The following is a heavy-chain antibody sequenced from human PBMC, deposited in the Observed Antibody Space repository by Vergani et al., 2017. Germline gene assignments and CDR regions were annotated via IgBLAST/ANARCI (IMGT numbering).Heavy chain of an antibody. Sequence: QVQLVQSGAEVKKPGASVKVSCKASGYTFTGYYMHWVRQAPGQGLEWMGLINPNSGGTNYAQKFQGRVTMTRDTSISTAYMELSRLRSDDTAVYYCARELVSYYYDSSGPPTGDYWGQGTLVTVAS. CDR1: GYTFTGYY. CDR2: INPNSGGT. V-gene: IGHV1-2*02. CDR3: ARELVSYYYDSSGPPTGDY. J-gene: IGHJ4*02. D-gene: IGHD3-22*01.